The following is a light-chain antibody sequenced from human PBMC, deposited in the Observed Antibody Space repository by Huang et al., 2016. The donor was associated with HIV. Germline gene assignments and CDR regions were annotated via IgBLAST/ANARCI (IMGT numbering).Light chain of an antibody. CDR3: LQDYNYPWT. CDR1: QGIGND. Sequence: AIQMTQSPSSLSASVGDRVTITCRASQGIGNDLGWYQQKPGKAPKLLIYAASSLQSGVPSRFSGSSSDTDFTLTISSLHPEDFATYYCLQDYNYPWTFGQGTKVEVK. CDR2: AAS. V-gene: IGKV1-6*01. J-gene: IGKJ1*01.